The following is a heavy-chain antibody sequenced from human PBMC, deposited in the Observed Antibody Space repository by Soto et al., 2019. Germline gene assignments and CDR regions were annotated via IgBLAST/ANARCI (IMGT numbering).Heavy chain of an antibody. J-gene: IGHJ4*02. CDR2: INPSDGAT. CDR1: GYTFSSYY. CDR3: ARDDPGYNGSGRERTPFDY. D-gene: IGHD3-10*01. V-gene: IGHV1-46*01. Sequence: QVQLVQSGAEVKKPGASVKVSCKASGYTFSSYYLHWVRQAPGQGLEWMGMINPSDGATAYAQTFQGKITMTRDTSTSTVYMELSSLRSEDTAVYHCARDDPGYNGSGRERTPFDYWGQGTLVTVSS.